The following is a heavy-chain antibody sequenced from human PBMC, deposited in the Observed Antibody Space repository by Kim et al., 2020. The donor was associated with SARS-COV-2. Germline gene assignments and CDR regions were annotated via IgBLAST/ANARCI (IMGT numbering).Heavy chain of an antibody. CDR1: GGTFSSYA. CDR3: ATSNCSGGSCYPYYYYGMDV. V-gene: IGHV1-69*04. D-gene: IGHD2-15*01. CDR2: IIPILGIA. J-gene: IGHJ6*02. Sequence: SVKVSCKASGGTFSSYAISWVRQAPGQGLEWMGRIIPILGIANYAQKFQGRVTITADKSTSTAYMELSSLRSEDTAVYYCATSNCSGGSCYPYYYYGMDVWGQGTTVTVSS.